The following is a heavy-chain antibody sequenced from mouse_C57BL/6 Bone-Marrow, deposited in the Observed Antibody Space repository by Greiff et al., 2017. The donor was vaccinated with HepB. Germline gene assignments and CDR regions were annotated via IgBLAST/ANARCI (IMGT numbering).Heavy chain of an antibody. V-gene: IGHV1-22*01. D-gene: IGHD3-1*01. CDR2: INPNNGGT. Sequence: EVQLQQSGPELVKPGASVKMSCKASGYTFTDYNMHWVKQSHGKSLEWIGYINPNNGGTSYNQKFKGKATLTVNKSSSTAYMELRSLTSEDSAVYYCSRRGYYSYYFDYWGQGTTLTVSS. J-gene: IGHJ2*01. CDR3: SRRGYYSYYFDY. CDR1: GYTFTDYN.